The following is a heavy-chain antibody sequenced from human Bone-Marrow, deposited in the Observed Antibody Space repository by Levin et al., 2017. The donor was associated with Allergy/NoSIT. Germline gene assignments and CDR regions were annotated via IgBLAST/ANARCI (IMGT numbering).Heavy chain of an antibody. J-gene: IGHJ4*02. Sequence: PGGSLRLSCRASGSTFTDHYMHWVRQAPGQGLEWMGCINTNSGGTNYVQKFQGRVIMTRDTSISTAYMELSRLTSDDTAVYYCASIGEGTYPFDYWGQGTLVTVSS. CDR1: GSTFTDHY. V-gene: IGHV1-2*02. D-gene: IGHD3-10*01. CDR3: ASIGEGTYPFDY. CDR2: INTNSGGT.